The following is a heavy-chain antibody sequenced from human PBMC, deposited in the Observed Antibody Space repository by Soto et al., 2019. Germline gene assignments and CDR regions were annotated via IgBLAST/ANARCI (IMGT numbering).Heavy chain of an antibody. CDR3: AKDRTGIAARRRSYQYYGMDV. CDR1: GFTFSSYS. CDR2: ISYDGHDE. D-gene: IGHD6-6*01. Sequence: GGSLRLSCAASGFTFSSYSMHWVRQAPGKGLEWVAVISYDGHDENYVDSVKGRFIISRDNSKNTVSLEMNSLRAEDTAIYFCAKDRTGIAARRRSYQYYGMDVWGQGTTVTVSS. V-gene: IGHV3-30*04. J-gene: IGHJ6*02.